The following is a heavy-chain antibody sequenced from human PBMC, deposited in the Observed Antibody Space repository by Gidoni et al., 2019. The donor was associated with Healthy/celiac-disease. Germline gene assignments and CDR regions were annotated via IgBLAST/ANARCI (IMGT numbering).Heavy chain of an antibody. CDR2: IAYDGSNK. J-gene: IGHJ4*02. Sequence: QVQLVESGGGVVQPGRSLRLSCAASGFTFSSSGLHWLRQAPGKGLAWVAVIAYDGSNKYYADAVKGRFTISRDNSKNTLYLQMNSLRAEDTAVYYCAKDYKGHYHISSSLGHIDDWGQGTLVTVSS. V-gene: IGHV3-30*18. CDR1: GFTFSSSG. D-gene: IGHD6-13*01. CDR3: AKDYKGHYHISSSLGHIDD.